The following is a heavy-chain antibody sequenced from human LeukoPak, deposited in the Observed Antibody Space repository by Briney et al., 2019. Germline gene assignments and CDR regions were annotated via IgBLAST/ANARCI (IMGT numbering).Heavy chain of an antibody. Sequence: ASVKVSCKASGYTFTSYDINWVRQATGQGLEWMGWMNPNSGNTGYAQKFQGRVTMTRNTSISTAYMELSSLRSEDTAVYYCAAGWSLVRGVKTYYFDYWGQGTLVTVSS. D-gene: IGHD3-10*01. V-gene: IGHV1-8*01. CDR1: GYTFTSYD. CDR3: AAGWSLVRGVKTYYFDY. CDR2: MNPNSGNT. J-gene: IGHJ4*02.